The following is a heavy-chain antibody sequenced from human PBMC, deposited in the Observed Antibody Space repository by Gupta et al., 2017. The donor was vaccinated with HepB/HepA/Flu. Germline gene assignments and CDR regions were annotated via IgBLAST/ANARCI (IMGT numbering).Heavy chain of an antibody. CDR3: AKDRARNYPPTSNPYYNWFDP. V-gene: IGHV3-23*01. CDR1: GFPFSSYA. D-gene: IGHD4-11*01. Sequence: EVQLLESGGGLVQPGGSLRLSCAASGFPFSSYAMSWVRQAPGKGLEWVSAIRGSGGSTYYADSVKGRFTISRDNSKNTLYLQMNSLRAEDTAVYYCAKDRARNYPPTSNPYYNWFDPWGQGTLVTVSS. J-gene: IGHJ5*02. CDR2: IRGSGGST.